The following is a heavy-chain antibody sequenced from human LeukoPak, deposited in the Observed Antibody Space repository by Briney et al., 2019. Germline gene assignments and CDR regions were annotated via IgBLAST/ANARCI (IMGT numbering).Heavy chain of an antibody. J-gene: IGHJ4*02. CDR1: GFTFSGHE. CDR2: ISSSGSSI. V-gene: IGHV3-48*03. Sequence: PGGSLRLSCAASGFTFSGHEMTWVRQAPGKGLEWVACISSSGSSIYYADSVKGRFTISRDNAKNSLYLRMNSLRAEDTAVYYCAGAGFDYWGQGTLVTVSS. CDR3: AGAGFDY.